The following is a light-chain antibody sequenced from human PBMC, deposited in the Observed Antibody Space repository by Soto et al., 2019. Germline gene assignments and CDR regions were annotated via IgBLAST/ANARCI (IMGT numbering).Light chain of an antibody. CDR1: QTVSSNY. V-gene: IGKV3-20*01. J-gene: IGKJ2*01. CDR3: PQYGSSPYT. Sequence: EIVLTQSPGTLSLSPGERATLSCRASQTVSSNYLAWYQQKPGRAPRLLILGASSRATGIPDNFSGSGSGTDFTLTISRLEPEDFAVYYCPQYGSSPYTFGQGTKLEIK. CDR2: GAS.